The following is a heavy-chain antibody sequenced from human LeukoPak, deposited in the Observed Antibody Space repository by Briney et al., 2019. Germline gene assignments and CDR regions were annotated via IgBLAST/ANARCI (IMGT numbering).Heavy chain of an antibody. CDR2: IDPSDSYT. V-gene: IGHV5-10-1*01. CDR1: GYSFTSYW. CDR3: AKTGDPYYGSGSYGMDV. D-gene: IGHD3-10*01. J-gene: IGHJ6*02. Sequence: GESLKISCKGSGYSFTSYWITWVRQMPGKGLEWMGRIDPSDSYTDYSPSFQGHVTISADKSISTAYPQWSSLKASDTAMYYCAKTGDPYYGSGSYGMDVWGQGTTVTVSS.